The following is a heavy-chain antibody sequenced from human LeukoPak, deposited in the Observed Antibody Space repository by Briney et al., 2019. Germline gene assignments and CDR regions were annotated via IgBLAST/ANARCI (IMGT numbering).Heavy chain of an antibody. Sequence: QTGGSLRLSCAASGFTFSSHSMAWVRQAPGKGLEWVSAISGSGGSTYYADSVKGRFTISRDNSKNTLYLQMNSLRAEDTAVYYCAKMKMGPYYFDYWGQGTLVTVSS. J-gene: IGHJ4*02. CDR3: AKMKMGPYYFDY. V-gene: IGHV3-23*01. CDR2: ISGSGGST. CDR1: GFTFSSHS. D-gene: IGHD1-26*01.